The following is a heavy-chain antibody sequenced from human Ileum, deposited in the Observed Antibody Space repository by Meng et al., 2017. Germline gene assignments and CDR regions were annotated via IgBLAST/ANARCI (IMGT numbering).Heavy chain of an antibody. J-gene: IGHJ4*02. Sequence: HVQQRGSGPRVVKPSGTLSLTCAVSGTWWSWVRQPPGKGLEWIGEIFQSGRTNYNPSLKSRVTISIDKSKSQISLQLSAVTAADTAVYSCATSNDRDVYYLGYWGQGTLVTVSS. D-gene: IGHD3-22*01. CDR1: GTW. CDR3: ATSNDRDVYYLGY. CDR2: IFQSGRT. V-gene: IGHV4-4*02.